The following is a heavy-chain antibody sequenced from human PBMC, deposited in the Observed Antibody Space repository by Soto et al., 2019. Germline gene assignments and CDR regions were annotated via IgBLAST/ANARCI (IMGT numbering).Heavy chain of an antibody. D-gene: IGHD2-15*01. Sequence: ASVKVSCKASGYTFSSYAIHWVRQAPGQGLEWMGWIHAGNGNTKYSQSFQGRVTISRDTSATTAYMELNSLRSEDTAVYYCARGVAFLDYWGQGTWSPSPQ. CDR2: IHAGNGNT. V-gene: IGHV1-3*01. CDR3: ARGVAFLDY. J-gene: IGHJ4*02. CDR1: GYTFSSYA.